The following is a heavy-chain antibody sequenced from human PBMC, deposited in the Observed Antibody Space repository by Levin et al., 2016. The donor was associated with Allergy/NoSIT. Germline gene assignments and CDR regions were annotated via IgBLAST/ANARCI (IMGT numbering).Heavy chain of an antibody. J-gene: IGHJ3*02. V-gene: IGHV4-34*01. CDR1: GGSFSGYY. CDR2: INHSGST. CDR3: ARAGLNSGSYYRLNAFDI. D-gene: IGHD1-26*01. Sequence: GSLRLSCAVYGGSFSGYYWSWIRQPPGKGLEWIGEINHSGSTNYNPSLKSRVTISVDTSKNQFSLKLSSVTAADTAVYYCARAGLNSGSYYRLNAFDIWGQGTMVTVSS.